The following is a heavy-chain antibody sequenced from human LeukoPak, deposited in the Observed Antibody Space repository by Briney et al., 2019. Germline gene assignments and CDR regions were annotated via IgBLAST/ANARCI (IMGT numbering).Heavy chain of an antibody. D-gene: IGHD5-24*01. CDR3: ARELQGDGYNDWYFDL. CDR2: IYYSGST. V-gene: IGHV4-59*01. CDR1: GGSISSYY. J-gene: IGHJ2*01. Sequence: SSETLSLTCTVSGGSISSYYWSWIRQPPGKGLEWIGYIYYSGSTNYNPSLKSRVTISVDTSKNQFSLKLSSVTAADTAVYYCARELQGDGYNDWYFDLWGRGTLVTVSS.